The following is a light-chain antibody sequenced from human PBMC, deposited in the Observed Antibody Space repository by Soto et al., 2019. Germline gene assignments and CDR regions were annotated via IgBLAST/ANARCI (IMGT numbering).Light chain of an antibody. J-gene: IGLJ1*01. CDR3: QSYDTSLSGFYV. Sequence: VLTQPPSVSGAPGQRVSISCTGSSSNIGAGYNVHWYQQLPGTAPKLLIYDNNHRPSGVPDRFSGSKSGTSASLAITGLQAEDEADYYCQSYDTSLSGFYVFGTGTKVTVL. CDR2: DNN. V-gene: IGLV1-40*01. CDR1: SSNIGAGYN.